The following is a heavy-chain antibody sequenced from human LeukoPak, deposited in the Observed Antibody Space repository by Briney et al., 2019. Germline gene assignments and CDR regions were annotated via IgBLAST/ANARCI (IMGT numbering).Heavy chain of an antibody. D-gene: IGHD6-13*01. CDR3: AKEFSSSWYYYFDY. J-gene: IGHJ4*02. CDR1: EFTFSSYA. CDR2: ISGSGGTT. V-gene: IGHV3-23*01. Sequence: PGGSLRFSCAASEFTFSSYAMSWVRQAPGKGLEWVSAISGSGGTTYYTDSVKGRFTISRDNSKDTLYLQMNSLRAEDTAVYYCAKEFSSSWYYYFDYWGQGTLVTVSS.